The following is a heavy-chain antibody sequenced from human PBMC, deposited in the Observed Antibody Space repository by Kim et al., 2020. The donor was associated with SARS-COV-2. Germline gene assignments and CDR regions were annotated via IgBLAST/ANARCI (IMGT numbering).Heavy chain of an antibody. CDR1: GGSFSGYY. CDR3: ARDDIAAAGSRANYYYMDV. Sequence: SETLSLTCAVYGGSFSGYYWSWIRQPPGKGLEWIGEINHSGSTNYNPSLKSRVTISVDTSKNQFSLKLSSVTAADTAVYYCARDDIAAAGSRANYYYMDVWGKGTTVTVSS. V-gene: IGHV4-34*01. J-gene: IGHJ6*03. CDR2: INHSGST. D-gene: IGHD6-13*01.